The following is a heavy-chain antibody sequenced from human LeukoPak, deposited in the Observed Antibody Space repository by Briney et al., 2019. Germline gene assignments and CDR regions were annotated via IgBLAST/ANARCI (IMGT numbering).Heavy chain of an antibody. V-gene: IGHV4-61*08. CDR2: IYYSGST. D-gene: IGHD6-6*01. CDR1: GGSISSGDDY. CDR3: ARAPPYSSSYLNDY. J-gene: IGHJ4*02. Sequence: SETLSLTCTVSGGSISSGDDYWSWIRQPPGKGLEWIGYIYYSGSTNYNPSPKSRVTISVDTSKNQFSLKLSSVTAADTAVYYCARAPPYSSSYLNDYWGQGTLVTVSS.